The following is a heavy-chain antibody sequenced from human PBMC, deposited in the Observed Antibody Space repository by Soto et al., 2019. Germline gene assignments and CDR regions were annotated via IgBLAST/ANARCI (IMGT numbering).Heavy chain of an antibody. V-gene: IGHV3-23*01. CDR3: AKLQIYGVQRWFDP. CDR2: ISGTGDTT. CDR1: GFTFTSYA. J-gene: IGHJ5*02. Sequence: EVQLLDSGGGLVQPGGSLRLSCAASGFTFTSYAMSWVRQTPGKGLEWVSTISGTGDTTYYADSVKGRFTISSDNSKNTVYLQMNSLRVDDTAVYYCAKLQIYGVQRWFDPWGQGTLVTVSS. D-gene: IGHD3-3*01.